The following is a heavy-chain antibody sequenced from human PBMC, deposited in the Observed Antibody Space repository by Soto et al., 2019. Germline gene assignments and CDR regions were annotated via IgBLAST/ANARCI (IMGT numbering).Heavy chain of an antibody. CDR1: GFTYSSNA. J-gene: IGHJ4*02. CDR3: AREGSRDYDRSGYYPLDY. CDR2: GSGIGT. Sequence: EVQLLESGGGLAQPGGSLRLSCVASGFTYSSNAMSWVRQAPGKGLEWIFGSGIGTYYADFVKGRFTVSRDNSKNTLYLQMSSLRVEDTAVYYCAREGSRDYDRSGYYPLDYWGQGTLVTVSS. V-gene: IGHV3-23*01. D-gene: IGHD3-22*01.